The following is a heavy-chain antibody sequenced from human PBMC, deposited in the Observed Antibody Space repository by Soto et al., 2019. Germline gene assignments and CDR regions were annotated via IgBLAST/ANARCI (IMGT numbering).Heavy chain of an antibody. CDR3: SRDMLYYYDSSGYYLFDY. D-gene: IGHD3-22*01. V-gene: IGHV1-69*13. CDR1: GGTFSSYA. CDR2: IIPIFGTA. Sequence: GASVKVSCKASGGTFSSYAISWVRQAPGQGLEWMGGIIPIFGTANYAQKFQGRVTITADESTSTAYMELSSLRSEDTAVYYCSRDMLYYYDSSGYYLFDYWGQGTLVTVSS. J-gene: IGHJ4*02.